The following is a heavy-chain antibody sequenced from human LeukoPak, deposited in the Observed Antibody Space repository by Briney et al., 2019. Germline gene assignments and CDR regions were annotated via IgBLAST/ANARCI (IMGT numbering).Heavy chain of an antibody. D-gene: IGHD1-14*01. CDR2: IYYSGST. CDR3: ARHPRTLTYYFDY. Sequence: PSETLSLTCTVSGGSISSYYWSWIRQPPGRGLEWIGYIYYSGSTNYNPFLKSRVTISVDTSKNQFSLKLSSVTAADTAVYYCARHPRTLTYYFDYWGQGTLVTVSS. V-gene: IGHV4-59*08. J-gene: IGHJ4*02. CDR1: GGSISSYY.